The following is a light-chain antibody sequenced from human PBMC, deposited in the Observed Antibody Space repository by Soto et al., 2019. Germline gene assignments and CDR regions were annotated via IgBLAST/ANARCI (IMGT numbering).Light chain of an antibody. CDR1: QGISSW. J-gene: IGKJ1*01. CDR2: DAS. CDR3: QHPGT. V-gene: IGKV1-5*01. Sequence: GDRVTITCRASQGISSWLAWYQQKPGKAPKLLIYDASSLESGVPSRFSGSGSGTEFTLTISSLQPDDFATYYCQHPGTFGQGTKVEIK.